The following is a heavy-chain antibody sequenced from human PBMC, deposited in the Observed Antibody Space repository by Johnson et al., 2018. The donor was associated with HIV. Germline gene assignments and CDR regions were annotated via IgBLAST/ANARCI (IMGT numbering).Heavy chain of an antibody. CDR3: ARAGVGAGAFDI. V-gene: IGHV3-33*08. Sequence: QVQVVESGGGVVQPGGSLRLSCAASGFTVSSNYMSWVRQAPGKGLEWVAVIWYDGSNKYYADSVKGRFTISRDNSKNTLYLQMNSLRAGDTAVYYCARAGVGAGAFDIWGQGTMVTVSS. D-gene: IGHD1-26*01. CDR2: IWYDGSNK. J-gene: IGHJ3*02. CDR1: GFTVSSNY.